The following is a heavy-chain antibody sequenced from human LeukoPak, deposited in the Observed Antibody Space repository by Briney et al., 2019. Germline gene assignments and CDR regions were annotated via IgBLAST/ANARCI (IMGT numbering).Heavy chain of an antibody. Sequence: GGSLRLSCAASGFTFSNAWMSWVRQAPGKGLEWVGRIKAKTDGGTTDYAAPVKGRFTISRENAKNSLYLQMNSLRAGDTAVYYCARGSIAVAGTFDYWGQGTLVTVSS. CDR3: ARGSIAVAGTFDY. J-gene: IGHJ4*02. CDR2: IKAKTDGGTT. CDR1: GFTFSNAW. V-gene: IGHV3-15*01. D-gene: IGHD6-19*01.